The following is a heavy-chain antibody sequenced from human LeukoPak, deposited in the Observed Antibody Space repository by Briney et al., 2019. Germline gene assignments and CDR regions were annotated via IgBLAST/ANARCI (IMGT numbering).Heavy chain of an antibody. CDR2: IINSGGGST. CDR3: ARGSLLWFETNYYYYYGMDV. D-gene: IGHD3-10*01. J-gene: IGHJ6*02. CDR1: GDSISTNS. V-gene: IGHV4-59*01. Sequence: PSETLSLTCTVSGDSISTNSWSWTRQAPGKRLEWIGYIINSGGGSTNYNPSLKSRVTISADTSKSQFFLKVDSVTAADTAVYYCARGSLLWFETNYYYYYGMDVWGQGTTVTVSS.